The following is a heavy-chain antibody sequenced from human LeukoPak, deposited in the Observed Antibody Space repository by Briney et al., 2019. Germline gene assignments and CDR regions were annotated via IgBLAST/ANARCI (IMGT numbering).Heavy chain of an antibody. CDR1: GGSMGSYY. CDR3: ARGAVVDCGGDCFSVWFDA. CDR2: IFYSGII. D-gene: IGHD2-21*02. J-gene: IGHJ5*02. Sequence: SETLSLTCTVSGGSMGSYYWSWIRQPPGKGLEWIGYIFYSGIINYSPSLKSRVTISVDTSEDRFSLKLNSVTAADTAVYYCARGAVVDCGGDCFSVWFDAWGQGTLVTVSS. V-gene: IGHV4-59*08.